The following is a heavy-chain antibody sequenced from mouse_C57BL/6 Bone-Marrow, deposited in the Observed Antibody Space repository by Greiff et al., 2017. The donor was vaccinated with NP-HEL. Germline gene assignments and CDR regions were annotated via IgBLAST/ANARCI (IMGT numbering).Heavy chain of an antibody. J-gene: IGHJ2*01. CDR1: GFTFSSYA. V-gene: IGHV5-9-1*02. CDR2: ISSGGDYI. CDR3: TRGGYDDYFDY. Sequence: EVQRVESGEGLVKPGGSLKLSCAASGFTFSSYAMSWVRQTPEKRLEWVAYISSGGDYIYYADTVKGRFTISRDNARNTLYLQMSSLKSEDTAMYYCTRGGYDDYFDYWGQGTTLTVSS. D-gene: IGHD2-2*01.